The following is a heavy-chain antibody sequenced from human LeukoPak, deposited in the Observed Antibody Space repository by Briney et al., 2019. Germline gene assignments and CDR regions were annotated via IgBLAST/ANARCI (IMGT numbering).Heavy chain of an antibody. V-gene: IGHV4-34*01. J-gene: IGHJ5*02. CDR1: GGSFSGYY. CDR2: INHSGST. CDR3: ARGWTGGSCYRNDP. D-gene: IGHD2-15*01. Sequence: KPSETLSLTCAVYGGSFSGYYWSWIRQPPGKGLEWIGEINHSGSTNYNPSLKSRVTISVDTSKNQFSLKLSSVTAADTAVYYCARGWTGGSCYRNDPWGQGTLVTVSS.